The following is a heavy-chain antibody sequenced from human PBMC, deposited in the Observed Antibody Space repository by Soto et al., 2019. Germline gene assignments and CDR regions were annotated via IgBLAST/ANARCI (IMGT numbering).Heavy chain of an antibody. V-gene: IGHV1-18*01. D-gene: IGHD2-15*01. J-gene: IGHJ5*02. CDR2: ISAYNGNT. Sequence: ASVKVSCTASGYTFTSYGISWVRQAPGQGLEWMGWISAYNGNTNYAQKLQGRVTMTTDTSTSTAYMELRSLRSDDTAVYYCARSDIVVVVAARGWFDPWGQGTPVTVSS. CDR3: ARSDIVVVVAARGWFDP. CDR1: GYTFTSYG.